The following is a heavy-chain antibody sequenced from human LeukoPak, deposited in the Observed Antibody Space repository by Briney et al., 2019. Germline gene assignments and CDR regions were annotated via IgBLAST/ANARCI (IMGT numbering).Heavy chain of an antibody. D-gene: IGHD6-19*01. CDR3: ATAGQWRFDS. CDR1: GFTFSSYW. J-gene: IGHJ4*02. Sequence: GGSLRLSCVVSGFTFSSYWMHWVRQAPGKGLVWVSRLSPDGGTIDYSDSVRGRFTISRDNAKDTLYLLINSLRVDYTAVYYCATAGQWRFDSWGLGTLVTVSS. CDR2: LSPDGGTI. V-gene: IGHV3-74*01.